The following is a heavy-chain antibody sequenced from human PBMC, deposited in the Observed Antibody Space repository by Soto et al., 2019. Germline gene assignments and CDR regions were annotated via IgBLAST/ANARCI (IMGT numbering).Heavy chain of an antibody. Sequence: ASVKVSCKASGGTFSSYAISWVRQAPGQGLEWMGGIIPIFGTANYAQKFQGRVTITADESTSTAYMELSSLRSEDTAVYYCARDGYSYGLDFDYWGQGTLVTAPQ. CDR2: IIPIFGTA. CDR3: ARDGYSYGLDFDY. CDR1: GGTFSSYA. V-gene: IGHV1-69*13. D-gene: IGHD5-18*01. J-gene: IGHJ4*02.